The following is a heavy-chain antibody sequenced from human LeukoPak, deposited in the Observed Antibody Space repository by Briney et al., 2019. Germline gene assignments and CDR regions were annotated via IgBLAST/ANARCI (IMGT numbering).Heavy chain of an antibody. V-gene: IGHV1-46*01. CDR1: GYTFTSYY. CDR3: ARDLLLTKEGSGDMRGNWFDP. Sequence: GALVKVSCKASGYTFTSYYMHWVRQAPGQGLEWMGIINPSGGSTSYAQKFQGRVTMTRDTSTSTVYMELSSLRSEDTAVYYCARDLLLTKEGSGDMRGNWFDPWGQGTLVTVSS. J-gene: IGHJ5*02. D-gene: IGHD2-15*01. CDR2: INPSGGST.